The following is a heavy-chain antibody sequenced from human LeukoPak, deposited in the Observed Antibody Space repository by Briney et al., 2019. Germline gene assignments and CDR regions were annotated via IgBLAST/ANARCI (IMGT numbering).Heavy chain of an antibody. CDR3: VRDRGSSGYYSDY. D-gene: IGHD3-22*01. CDR2: IEQDGSEK. V-gene: IGHV3-7*01. Sequence: PGGSLRLSCAASGFTFGSFWMSWVRQAPGKGLEWVANIEQDGSEKYYVDSVKGRFIISRDNAKNSLNLQMSSLRAEDTAVYYCVRDRGSSGYYSDYWGQGTLVTVSS. CDR1: GFTFGSFW. J-gene: IGHJ4*02.